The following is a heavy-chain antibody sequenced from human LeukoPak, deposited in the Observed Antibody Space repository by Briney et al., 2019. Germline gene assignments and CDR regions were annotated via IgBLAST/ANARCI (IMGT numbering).Heavy chain of an antibody. V-gene: IGHV4-34*01. Sequence: SETLSLTCAVYGGSFSNYYWSWIRQPPGKGPEWIGEINHSGSTNYNPSLKSRVTISVDTSKNQFSLKLSSVTAADTAVYYCARNFDYWGQGTLVTVSS. J-gene: IGHJ4*02. CDR3: ARNFDY. CDR2: INHSGST. CDR1: GGSFSNYY.